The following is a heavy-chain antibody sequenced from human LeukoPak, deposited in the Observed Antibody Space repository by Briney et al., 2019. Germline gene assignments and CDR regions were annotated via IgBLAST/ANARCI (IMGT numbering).Heavy chain of an antibody. CDR3: ARRTYYDFWSGYWYKVYYSDY. J-gene: IGHJ4*02. CDR1: GFTFSSYW. V-gene: IGHV3-7*01. CDR2: IKQDGSEK. D-gene: IGHD3-3*01. Sequence: GGSLRLSCAASGFTFSSYWMSWVRQAPGKGLEWVANIKQDGSEKYYVDSVKGRFTISRDNAKNSLYLQMNSLRAEDTAVYYCARRTYYDFWSGYWYKVYYSDYWGQGTLVTVSS.